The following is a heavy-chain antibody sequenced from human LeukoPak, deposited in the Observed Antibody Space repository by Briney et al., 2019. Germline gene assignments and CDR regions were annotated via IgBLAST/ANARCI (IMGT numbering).Heavy chain of an antibody. CDR2: MNPNSGNT. Sequence: ASVKVSCKASGYTFTSYDINWVRQATGQGLEWMGWMNPNSGNTGYAQKFQGRVTMTRNSSITTAYMELSSLRSEDTAVYYCARFPRTTWHSSGWGLDPWGQGTLVTVSS. J-gene: IGHJ5*02. V-gene: IGHV1-8*01. CDR1: GYTFTSYD. CDR3: ARFPRTTWHSSGWGLDP. D-gene: IGHD6-19*01.